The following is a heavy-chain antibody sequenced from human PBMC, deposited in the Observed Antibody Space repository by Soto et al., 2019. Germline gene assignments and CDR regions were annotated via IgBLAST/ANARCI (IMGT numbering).Heavy chain of an antibody. Sequence: PGGSLRLSCSASGFTFSSYAMHWVRQAPGKGLEYVSAISSNGGSTYYADSVKGRFTISRDNSKNTLYLQMSSLRAEDTAVYYCVKDGVVVAATDYYYYYGMDVWGQGTTVTVSS. CDR2: ISSNGGST. CDR3: VKDGVVVAATDYYYYYGMDV. J-gene: IGHJ6*02. V-gene: IGHV3-64D*08. CDR1: GFTFSSYA. D-gene: IGHD2-15*01.